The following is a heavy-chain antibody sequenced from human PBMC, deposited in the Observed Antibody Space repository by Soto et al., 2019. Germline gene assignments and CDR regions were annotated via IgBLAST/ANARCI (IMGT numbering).Heavy chain of an antibody. CDR1: AGSSSSYY. V-gene: IGHV4-4*07. J-gene: IGHJ4*02. CDR3: ARESEAVSAGYSSGWYLY. Sequence: SETLSLTCTVSAGSSSSYYWSWIRQPAGKGLEWIGRIYTIRSTNYNPSLKSRVTMSVDTSKNQFSLKLSSVTAADTAVYYCARESEAVSAGYSSGWYLYWGQGTLVTVSS. CDR2: IYTIRST. D-gene: IGHD6-19*01.